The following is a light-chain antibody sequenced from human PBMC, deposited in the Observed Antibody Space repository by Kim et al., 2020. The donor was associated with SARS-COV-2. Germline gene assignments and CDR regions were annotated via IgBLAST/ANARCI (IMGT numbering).Light chain of an antibody. CDR1: SLRNYH. V-gene: IGLV3-19*01. CDR2: NKD. CDR3: TSRDTSGNLWV. Sequence: SSELTKDPAVSVALGQPVRITCQGNSLRNYHASWYQQRPGQAPVLVLYNKDNRPSGIPDRFSGSSSVDTASLTITWARAEDEADFYCTSRDTSGNLWVFG. J-gene: IGLJ3*02.